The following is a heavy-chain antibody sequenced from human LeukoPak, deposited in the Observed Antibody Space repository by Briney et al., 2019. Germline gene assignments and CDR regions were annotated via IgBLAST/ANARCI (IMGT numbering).Heavy chain of an antibody. J-gene: IGHJ6*03. CDR2: INPNRGGT. D-gene: IGHD2-15*01. CDR3: ARDPPTDCSGGSCYSGGYYYYYMDV. CDR1: VYTFTGYY. V-gene: IGHV1-2*07. Sequence: ASVTVSCKASVYTFTGYYMHWVRQAPGQGLEWMGWINPNRGGTIYAHPFQGRLTIARDTSISTAYMELSRLRSDDTAVYYCARDPPTDCSGGSCYSGGYYYYYMDVWGKGTTVTVS.